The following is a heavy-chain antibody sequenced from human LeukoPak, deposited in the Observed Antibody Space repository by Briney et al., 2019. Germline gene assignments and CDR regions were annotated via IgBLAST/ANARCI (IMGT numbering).Heavy chain of an antibody. V-gene: IGHV1-2*02. CDR3: ARDHKYLEWLLYWDPGMDV. J-gene: IGHJ6*02. CDR2: INPNSGGT. CDR1: GYTFTGYY. D-gene: IGHD3-3*01. Sequence: ASVKVSCKASGYTFTGYYMHWVRQAPGQGLEWMGWINPNSGGTNYAQKFQGRVTMTTDTSTSTAYMELRSLRSDDTAVYYCARDHKYLEWLLYWDPGMDVWGQGTTVTVSS.